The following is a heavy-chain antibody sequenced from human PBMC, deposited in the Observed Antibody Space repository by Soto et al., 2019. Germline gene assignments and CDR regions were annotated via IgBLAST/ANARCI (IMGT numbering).Heavy chain of an antibody. V-gene: IGHV3-74*01. CDR2: INSDGSST. J-gene: IGHJ4*02. CDR1: GFTFSSYW. CDR3: ASDSGYDLTIDY. D-gene: IGHD5-12*01. Sequence: HPGGSLRLSCSASGFTFSSYWMHWVRQAPGKGLVWVSRINSDGSSTSYADSVKGRFTISRDNAKNTLYLQMNSLRAEDTAVYYCASDSGYDLTIDYWGQGTLVTVSS.